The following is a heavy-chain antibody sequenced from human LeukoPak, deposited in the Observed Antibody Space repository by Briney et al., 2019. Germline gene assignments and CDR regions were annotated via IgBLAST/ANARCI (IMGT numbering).Heavy chain of an antibody. CDR1: GFTVSSNY. V-gene: IGHV3-53*01. CDR2: IYSGSST. J-gene: IGHJ6*03. D-gene: IGHD3-10*01. CDR3: ARVPYGNYHYYYMDV. Sequence: GGSLRLSCAASGFTVSSNYMSWVRQAPGKGLEWVSVIYSGSSTYYANSVKGRFTISRDNSKNTVHLQMNSLRAEDTAVYYCARVPYGNYHYYYMDVWGKGTTVTVSS.